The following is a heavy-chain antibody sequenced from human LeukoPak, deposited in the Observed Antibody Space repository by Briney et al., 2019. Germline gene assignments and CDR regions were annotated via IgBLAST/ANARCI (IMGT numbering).Heavy chain of an antibody. V-gene: IGHV3-7*01. J-gene: IGHJ3*02. CDR1: GFIFKKYW. D-gene: IGHD3-22*01. Sequence: GGSLRLSCAASGFIFKKYWMTWVRQAPGKGLEWVANIKEDGREEKCVDSVKGRFTISRDNAKNSLYLQMNSLRAEDTAVYYCAKSDYYYDSSGYSYAFDIWGQGTMVTVSS. CDR2: IKEDGREE. CDR3: AKSDYYYDSSGYSYAFDI.